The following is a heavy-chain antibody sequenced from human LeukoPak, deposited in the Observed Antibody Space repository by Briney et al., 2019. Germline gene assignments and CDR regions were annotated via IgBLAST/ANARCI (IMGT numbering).Heavy chain of an antibody. J-gene: IGHJ3*02. CDR1: GGSLSSYY. CDR2: IYSGGST. V-gene: IGHV4-4*07. D-gene: IGHD1-26*01. CDR3: ASLLEGAKGEDAFDI. Sequence: SETLSLTCTVSGGSLSSYYWSWIRQPAGKGLEWIGRIYSGGSTNYNPSLKSRVTISRDTSKNQFSLNLSSVTAADTAVYYCASLLEGAKGEDAFDIWGQGTMVTVSS.